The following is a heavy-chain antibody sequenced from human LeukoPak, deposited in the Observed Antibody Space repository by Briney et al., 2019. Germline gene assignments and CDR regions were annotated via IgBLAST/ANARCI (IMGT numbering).Heavy chain of an antibody. CDR1: GFTLRSYD. D-gene: IGHD3-22*01. CDR3: ARDRGYYDSSGYYSFDY. V-gene: IGHV3-7*01. CDR2: IKHDGSDK. Sequence: GGSLRLSCAASGFTLRSYDMSWVRQAPGKGLEWVANIKHDGSDKNYVDSVKGRFTISRDNAKNSLSLQMNNLRAEDTAVYYCARDRGYYDSSGYYSFDYWGQGTLVTVSS. J-gene: IGHJ4*02.